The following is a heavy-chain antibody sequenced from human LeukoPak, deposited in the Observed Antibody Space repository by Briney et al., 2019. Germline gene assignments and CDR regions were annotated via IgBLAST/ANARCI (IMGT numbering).Heavy chain of an antibody. CDR1: GXSISNYY. Sequence: SETLSLTCTVSGXSISNYYWSWVRQPPGKGLEWIGCIYYIGSTNYNPSLKSRVTISPDTSKNQFSLELSSVTAADTAVYYCARHGGAYSFDYWGQGTLVTVSS. J-gene: IGHJ4*02. CDR2: IYYIGST. D-gene: IGHD4-11*01. CDR3: ARHGGAYSFDY. V-gene: IGHV4-59*08.